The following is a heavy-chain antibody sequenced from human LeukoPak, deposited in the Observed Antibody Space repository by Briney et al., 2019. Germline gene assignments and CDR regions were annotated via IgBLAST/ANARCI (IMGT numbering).Heavy chain of an antibody. CDR1: GFTFSSYA. J-gene: IGHJ4*02. Sequence: GGSLRLSCAASGFTFSSYAMSWVRQAPGKGLEWVSAISGSGGSTYYADSVKGRFTISRDNPKNTLYLQMNSLRAEDTAVYYCAKDLIIVVVPADEHAFDYWGQGTLVTVSS. D-gene: IGHD2-2*01. CDR3: AKDLIIVVVPADEHAFDY. V-gene: IGHV3-23*01. CDR2: ISGSGGST.